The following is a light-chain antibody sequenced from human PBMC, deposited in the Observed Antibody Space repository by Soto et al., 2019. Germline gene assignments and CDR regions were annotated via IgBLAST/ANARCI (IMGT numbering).Light chain of an antibody. CDR1: QSISTY. J-gene: IGKJ1*01. CDR2: ATS. CDR3: QQSYSTPPGT. Sequence: DIHMTHSPSSLSASVGDRVTITCRASQSISTYLIWYQQKPGRAPKLLIYATSSLQSGVPSRFSGSGSGTDFTLTISSLQPEDFATYYCQQSYSTPPGTFGQGTKVDIK. V-gene: IGKV1-39*01.